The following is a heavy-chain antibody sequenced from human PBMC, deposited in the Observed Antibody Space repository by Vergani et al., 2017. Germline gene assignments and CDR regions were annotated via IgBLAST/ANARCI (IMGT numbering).Heavy chain of an antibody. J-gene: IGHJ6*02. D-gene: IGHD1-1*01. CDR2: INWNGGST. CDR3: ARVLDSSYYYGMDV. Sequence: EVQLLESGGGLVQPGGSLRLSCAASGFTFSSYAMSWVRQAPGKGLEWVSGINWNGGSTGYADSVKGRFTISRDNAKNSLYLQMNSLRAEDTALYHCARVLDSSYYYGMDVWGQGTTVTVSS. CDR1: GFTFSSYA. V-gene: IGHV3-20*01.